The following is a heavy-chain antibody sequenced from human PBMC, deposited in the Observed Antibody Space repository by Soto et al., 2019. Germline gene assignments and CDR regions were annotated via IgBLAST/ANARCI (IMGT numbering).Heavy chain of an antibody. V-gene: IGHV4-31*03. CDR2: IYYSGST. CDR1: GGSISSGGYY. J-gene: IGHJ5*02. CDR3: ARAHWVRGVIWDWFDP. D-gene: IGHD3-10*01. Sequence: QVQLQESGPGLVKPSQTLSLTYTVSGGSISSGGYYWSWIRQHPGKGLEWIGYIYYSGSTYYNPSLKSRVTISVDTSKNQFSLKLSSVTAADTAVYYCARAHWVRGVIWDWFDPWGQGTLVTVSS.